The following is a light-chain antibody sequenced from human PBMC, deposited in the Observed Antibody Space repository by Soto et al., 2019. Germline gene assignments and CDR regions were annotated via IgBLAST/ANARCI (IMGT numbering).Light chain of an antibody. J-gene: IGLJ3*02. CDR2: DVT. CDR3: SSYTSSSINWL. Sequence: QSALTQPASVSGSPGQSITISCTGTSSDVGGYNYVSWYQQHPGKAPKLMIYDVTNRPSGVSDRFSGSKSGNTASLSISGLQAEDEADYYCSSYTSSSINWLFGGGTKVTV. V-gene: IGLV2-14*03. CDR1: SSDVGGYNY.